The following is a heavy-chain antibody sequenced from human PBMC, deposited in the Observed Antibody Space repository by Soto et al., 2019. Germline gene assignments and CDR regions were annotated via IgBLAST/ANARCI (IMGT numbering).Heavy chain of an antibody. J-gene: IGHJ6*03. CDR1: GFTFSSYA. CDR3: ARGSYYYYYMDV. Sequence: PGGSLRLSCAASGFTFSSYAMHWVRQAPGKGLEYVSAISSNGGSTYYANSVKGRFTISRDNSKNTLYLQMGSLRAEDMAVYYCARGSYYYYYMDVWGKGTTVTVSS. V-gene: IGHV3-64*01. CDR2: ISSNGGST.